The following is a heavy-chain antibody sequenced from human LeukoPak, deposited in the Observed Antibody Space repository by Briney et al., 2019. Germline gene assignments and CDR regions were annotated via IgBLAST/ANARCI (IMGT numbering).Heavy chain of an antibody. CDR2: INPSGGST. CDR3: ARGGYYGSGSYYNRPFDY. D-gene: IGHD3-10*01. CDR1: GYTFTSYY. V-gene: IGHV1-46*01. Sequence: ASVKVSCKASGYTFTSYYMHRVRQAPGQGLEWMGIINPSGGSTSYAQKFQGRVTMTRDMSTSTVYMELSSLRSEDTAVYYCARGGYYGSGSYYNRPFDYWGQGTLVTVSS. J-gene: IGHJ4*02.